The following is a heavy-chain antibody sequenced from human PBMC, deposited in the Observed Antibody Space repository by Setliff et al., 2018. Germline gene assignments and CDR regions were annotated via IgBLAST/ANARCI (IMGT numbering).Heavy chain of an antibody. V-gene: IGHV1-2*02. CDR3: ARGGGSYRAGNSRPTYWFDH. Sequence: GASVKVSCKTSGYPFIEHYVNWVRQAPGQGLEWMGWIRPNGGGTHYAQKFQGRVTMTRDTANSTVYMDLSSLTSDDTAIYYCARGGGSYRAGNSRPTYWFDHWGQGTPVTVSS. CDR2: IRPNGGGT. D-gene: IGHD2-21*01. J-gene: IGHJ5*02. CDR1: GYPFIEHY.